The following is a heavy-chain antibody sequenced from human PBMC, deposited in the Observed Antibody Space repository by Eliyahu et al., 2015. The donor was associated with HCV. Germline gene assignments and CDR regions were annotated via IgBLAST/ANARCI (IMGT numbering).Heavy chain of an antibody. CDR3: ARGDGYGMDV. CDR2: INSDGSST. V-gene: IGHV3-74*01. D-gene: IGHD2-21*02. Sequence: EVQLVESXGDSVQPGGSLXLSCAASGFXFSXYXMHWVXQAPGKGLVWVSRINSDGSSTSYADSVKGRFTISRDNAKNTLYLQMNSLRAEDTAVYYCARGDGYGMDVWGQGTTVTVSS. J-gene: IGHJ6*02. CDR1: GFXFSXYX.